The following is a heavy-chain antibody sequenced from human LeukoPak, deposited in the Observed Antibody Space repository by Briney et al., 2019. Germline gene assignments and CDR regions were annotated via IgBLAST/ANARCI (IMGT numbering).Heavy chain of an antibody. Sequence: GGSLRLSSAASGCTFDDYAMHWVRQAPGKGLEWVSGISWNSGDLGYAGSVKGRFTIFRDNAKDYPYLQMNRLRAEHTALYYSAKSRAYDFWRGYMAVWGQGTTVTVSS. D-gene: IGHD3-3*01. V-gene: IGHV3-9*01. J-gene: IGHJ6*02. CDR3: AKSRAYDFWRGYMAV. CDR2: ISWNSGDL. CDR1: GCTFDDYA.